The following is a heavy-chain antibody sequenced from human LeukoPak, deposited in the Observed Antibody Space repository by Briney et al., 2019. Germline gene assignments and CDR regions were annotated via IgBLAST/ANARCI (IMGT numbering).Heavy chain of an antibody. J-gene: IGHJ4*02. CDR3: AEDRHWLALDD. V-gene: IGHV3-23*01. CDR1: GFTFSSHG. D-gene: IGHD6-19*01. CDR2: ITGGGTT. Sequence: GGSLRLSCAASGFTFSSHGMNWVRQAPGKGLEWVSGITGGGTTYYADSVKGRVTISRDNSKNTLYLQMNSLRAEDTAVYYCAEDRHWLALDDWGQGTLVTVSS.